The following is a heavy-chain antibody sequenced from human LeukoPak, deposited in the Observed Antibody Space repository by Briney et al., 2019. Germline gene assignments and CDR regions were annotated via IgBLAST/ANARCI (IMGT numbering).Heavy chain of an antibody. Sequence: AAVTVSYRASGYTFTVYYMHWVRQAPGQGIGGMGWINPNSGGTNYAQKFQGRVTMTRDTSISTAYMELSRLRSDDTAVYYCARDITEQWLGTNYYFDYWGQGTLVTVSS. J-gene: IGHJ4*02. V-gene: IGHV1-2*02. D-gene: IGHD6-19*01. CDR3: ARDITEQWLGTNYYFDY. CDR1: GYTFTVYY. CDR2: INPNSGGT.